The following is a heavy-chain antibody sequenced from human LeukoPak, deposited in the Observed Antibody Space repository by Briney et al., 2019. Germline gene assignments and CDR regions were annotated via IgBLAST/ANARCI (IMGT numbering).Heavy chain of an antibody. CDR1: GGSISSYY. CDR3: ARDKTGTDAFDI. D-gene: IGHD7-27*01. J-gene: IGHJ3*02. CDR2: IYYSGST. V-gene: IGHV4-59*01. Sequence: SETLSLTCTVSGGSISSYYWSWIRQPPGKGLEWIGYIYYSGSTNYNPSLKSRVTISVDTSKNQFSLKLSSVTAADTAVYYCARDKTGTDAFDIWGQGTMVTVSS.